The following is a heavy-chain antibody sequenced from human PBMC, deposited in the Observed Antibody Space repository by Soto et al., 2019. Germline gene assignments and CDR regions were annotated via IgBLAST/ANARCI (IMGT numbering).Heavy chain of an antibody. V-gene: IGHV1-3*01. CDR1: GYTFTSYA. Sequence: QVQLVQSGAEVKKPGASVKVSCKASGYTFTSYAMHWVRQAPGQRLEWMGWINAGNGNTKYSQKFQGRVTITRDTSASTAYMELSSLRSEDTAVYYCASEYSGYGLGYYYYMDVWGKGTTVTVSS. CDR2: INAGNGNT. CDR3: ASEYSGYGLGYYYYMDV. J-gene: IGHJ6*03. D-gene: IGHD5-12*01.